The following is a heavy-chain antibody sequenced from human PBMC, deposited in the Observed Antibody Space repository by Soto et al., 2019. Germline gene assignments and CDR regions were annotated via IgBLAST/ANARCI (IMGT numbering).Heavy chain of an antibody. D-gene: IGHD3-10*01. Sequence: EVQLVESGGGLVQPGGSLRLSCAASGFTFSSYDMHWVRQATGKGLEWVSSINSAGDTYYLGSVKGRFSIAREKGKNSLYLQMTNLRAGDTAVYYCARWGFGGGFGPWGQGTLVTVSS. J-gene: IGHJ5*02. CDR1: GFTFSSYD. V-gene: IGHV3-13*01. CDR2: INSAGDT. CDR3: ARWGFGGGFGP.